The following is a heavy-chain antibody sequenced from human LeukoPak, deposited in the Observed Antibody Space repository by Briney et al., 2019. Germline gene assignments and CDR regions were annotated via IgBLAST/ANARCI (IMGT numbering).Heavy chain of an antibody. V-gene: IGHV4-39*07. J-gene: IGHJ4*02. D-gene: IGHD6-13*01. CDR3: ARGSSSWYNGYFDY. CDR1: GDSISTSNSY. Sequence: SETLSLTCTVSGDSISTSNSYWGWIRQPPGKGLEWIGSIYYSGNTYYNASLKSRVTISVDTSKNQFSLKLTSVTAADTAVYYCARGSSSWYNGYFDYWGQGTLVTVSS. CDR2: IYYSGNT.